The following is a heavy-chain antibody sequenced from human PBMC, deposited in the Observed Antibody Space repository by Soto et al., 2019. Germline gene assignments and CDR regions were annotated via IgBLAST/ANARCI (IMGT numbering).Heavy chain of an antibody. CDR2: ISYDGSNK. D-gene: IGHD5-12*01. CDR1: GFTFSDHY. Sequence: GGSLRLSCAAFGFTFSDHYMDWVRQAPGKGLEWVAVISYDGSNKYYADSVKGRFTISRDNSKNTLYLQMNSLRAEDTAVYYCARDYYRFNSGYGFSMDVWGQGSKVIVSS. CDR3: ARDYYRFNSGYGFSMDV. V-gene: IGHV3-30-3*01. J-gene: IGHJ6*02.